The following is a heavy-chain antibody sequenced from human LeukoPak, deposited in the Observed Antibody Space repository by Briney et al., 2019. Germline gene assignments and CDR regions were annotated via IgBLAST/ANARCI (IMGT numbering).Heavy chain of an antibody. CDR1: GCTFTSYG. V-gene: IGHV1-18*01. CDR2: ISAYNGNT. Sequence: ASVKVSCKASGCTFTSYGISWVRQAPGQGLEWMGWISAYNGNTNYAQKLQGRVTMTTDTSTSTAYMELRSLRSDDTAVYYCARDVGTTPHYYYYGMDVWGQGTTVTVS. J-gene: IGHJ6*02. CDR3: ARDVGTTPHYYYYGMDV. D-gene: IGHD1-7*01.